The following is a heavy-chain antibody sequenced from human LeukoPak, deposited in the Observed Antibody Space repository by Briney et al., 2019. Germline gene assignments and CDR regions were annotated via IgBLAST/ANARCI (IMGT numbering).Heavy chain of an antibody. CDR3: ARDRGWRQNDN. V-gene: IGHV3-74*01. CDR2: INSAGIST. D-gene: IGHD5-24*01. CDR1: GFSFSSYW. J-gene: IGHJ4*02. Sequence: SGGSLRLSCTASGFSFSSYWMHWVRQAPGKGLVWVSRINSAGISTNYADSVKGRFTISRDNAKNTLYLQMTSLRAEDTALYYCARDRGWRQNDNWGQGTLVTVSS.